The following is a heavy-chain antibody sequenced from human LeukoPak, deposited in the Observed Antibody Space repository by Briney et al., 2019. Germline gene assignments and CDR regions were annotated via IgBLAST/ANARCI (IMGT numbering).Heavy chain of an antibody. V-gene: IGHV3-23*01. J-gene: IGHJ4*02. D-gene: IGHD3-22*01. Sequence: GGSLRLSGASSGFTFSSYAMSWVRQAPGKGLEWVSPICGSGGSTYYADSVKGRFTISRDNSKNTPYLQMNSLRAEDTAVYYCAKDAPYYYDSSGPYYFDYWGQGPLVTVSS. CDR3: AKDAPYYYDSSGPYYFDY. CDR1: GFTFSSYA. CDR2: ICGSGGST.